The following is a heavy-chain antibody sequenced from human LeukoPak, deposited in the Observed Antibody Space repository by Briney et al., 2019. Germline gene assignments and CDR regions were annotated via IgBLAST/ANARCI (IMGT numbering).Heavy chain of an antibody. J-gene: IGHJ5*02. CDR1: GFTFSSYA. D-gene: IGHD6-6*01. V-gene: IGHV3-23*01. Sequence: GGSLRLSCAASGFTFSSYAMSWVRQAPGKGLEWVSAISGSGGSTYYADSVKGRFTISRDNAKNSLYLQMNSLRAEDTAVYYCASQIAARRGWFDPWGQGTLVTVPS. CDR2: ISGSGGST. CDR3: ASQIAARRGWFDP.